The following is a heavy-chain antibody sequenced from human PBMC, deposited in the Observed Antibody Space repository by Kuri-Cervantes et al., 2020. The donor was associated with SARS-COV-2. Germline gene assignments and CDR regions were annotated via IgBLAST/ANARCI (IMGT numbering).Heavy chain of an antibody. Sequence: ASVKVSCKASGYTFTSYGISWVRQAPGQGLEWMGWISAYNGNTNYAQKLQGRVTMTTDTSTSTVYMELSSLRSEDTAVYYCARVGSERYCSSTSCSLNYYFDYWGQGTLVTVSS. CDR2: ISAYNGNT. CDR3: ARVGSERYCSSTSCSLNYYFDY. D-gene: IGHD2-2*01. V-gene: IGHV1-18*01. J-gene: IGHJ4*02. CDR1: GYTFTSYG.